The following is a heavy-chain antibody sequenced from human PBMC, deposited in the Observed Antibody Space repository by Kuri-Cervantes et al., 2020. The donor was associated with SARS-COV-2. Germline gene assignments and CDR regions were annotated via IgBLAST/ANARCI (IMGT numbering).Heavy chain of an antibody. D-gene: IGHD3-10*01. Sequence: ASVKVSCKASGGTFSSYAISWVRQAPGQGLEWMGWINTNTGNPTYAQGFTGRFVFSLDTSVSTAYLQISSLKAEDTAVYYCARRDWILWFGEPPAEYYYYYGMDVWGQGTTVTVSS. CDR2: INTNTGNP. V-gene: IGHV7-4-1*02. J-gene: IGHJ6*02. CDR1: GGTFSSYA. CDR3: ARRDWILWFGEPPAEYYYYYGMDV.